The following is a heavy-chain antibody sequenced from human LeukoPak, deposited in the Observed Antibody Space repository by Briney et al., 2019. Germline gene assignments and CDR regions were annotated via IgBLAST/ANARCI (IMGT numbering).Heavy chain of an antibody. CDR1: GGSISSYY. Sequence: PSETLSLTCTVSGGSISSYYWSWIRQPPGKGLEWIGYIYYSGSTNYNPSLKSRVTISVDTSKNQFSLKLSSVTAADTAVYYCARRDGSSWSRPFDYWGQGTLVTVSS. D-gene: IGHD6-13*01. CDR3: ARRDGSSWSRPFDY. V-gene: IGHV4-59*08. J-gene: IGHJ4*02. CDR2: IYYSGST.